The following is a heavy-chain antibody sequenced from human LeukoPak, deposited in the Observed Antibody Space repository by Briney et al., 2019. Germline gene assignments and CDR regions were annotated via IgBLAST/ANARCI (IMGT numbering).Heavy chain of an antibody. J-gene: IGHJ4*02. V-gene: IGHV3-9*03. Sequence: PGGSLRLSRAASGFTFDDYAMHWVRQAPGKGLEWVSGISWNSGSIGYADSVKGRFTISRDNAKNSLYLQMNSLRAEDMALYYCAKAGCSSTSCYPGSNWGQGTLVTVSS. CDR1: GFTFDDYA. D-gene: IGHD2-2*01. CDR3: AKAGCSSTSCYPGSN. CDR2: ISWNSGSI.